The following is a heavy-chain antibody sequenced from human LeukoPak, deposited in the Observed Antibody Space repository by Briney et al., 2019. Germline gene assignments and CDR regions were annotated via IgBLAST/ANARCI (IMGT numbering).Heavy chain of an antibody. J-gene: IGHJ5*02. CDR3: ARESIRGYSYGWIDP. CDR2: IYTSGST. V-gene: IGHV4-4*07. Sequence: PSETLSLTCTVSGGSISSYYWSWIRQPAGKGLEWIGRIYTSGSTNYSPSLKSRVTMSVDTSKNQFSLKLSSVTAADTAVYYCARESIRGYSYGWIDPWGQGTLVTVSS. D-gene: IGHD5-18*01. CDR1: GGSISSYY.